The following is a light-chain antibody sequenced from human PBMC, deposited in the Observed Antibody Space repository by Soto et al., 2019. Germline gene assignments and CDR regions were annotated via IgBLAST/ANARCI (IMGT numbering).Light chain of an antibody. V-gene: IGKV3-11*01. CDR3: QLRSSWPPSIT. J-gene: IGKJ5*01. CDR2: DAS. Sequence: EIVFTLSPATLSVYPGERARLSCRASQSVSSNLAWYQQKPGQAPRLLIHDASSRATGTPARFTGSGSGTDFTLTIGSLEPEDFAVYYCQLRSSWPPSITFGQGTRLEI. CDR1: QSVSSN.